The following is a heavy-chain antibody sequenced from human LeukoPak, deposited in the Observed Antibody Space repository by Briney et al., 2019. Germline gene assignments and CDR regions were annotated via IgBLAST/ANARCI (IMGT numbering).Heavy chain of an antibody. CDR3: ARAPITSPFYFDS. V-gene: IGHV3-20*04. CDR2: INWSGGST. D-gene: IGHD2-2*01. J-gene: IGHJ4*02. CDR1: GFAFDEHG. Sequence: GGSLRLSCPASGFAFDEHGMSWVRQVPGKGLEWVSGINWSGGSTGYADPLRGRFTISRDNAKNSLYLQMDSLRAEDTALYYCARAPITSPFYFDSWGQGTLVTVSS.